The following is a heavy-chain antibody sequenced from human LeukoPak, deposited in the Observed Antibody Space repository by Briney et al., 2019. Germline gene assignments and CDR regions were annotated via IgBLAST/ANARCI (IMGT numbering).Heavy chain of an antibody. CDR1: GYTFTSYA. CDR3: ARVGSGWIYYMDV. J-gene: IGHJ6*03. D-gene: IGHD6-19*01. CDR2: INTNTGNP. Sequence: ASVKVSCKASGYTFTSYAMNWVRQAPGQGLEWMGWINTNTGNPTYAQGFTGRFAFSLDTSVSTAYLQISSLKAEDTAVYYCARVGSGWIYYMDVWGKGTTVTVSS. V-gene: IGHV7-4-1*02.